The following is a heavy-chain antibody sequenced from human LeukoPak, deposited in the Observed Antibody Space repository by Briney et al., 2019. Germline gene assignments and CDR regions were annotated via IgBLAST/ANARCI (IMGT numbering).Heavy chain of an antibody. CDR2: VYYSGNT. D-gene: IGHD5-24*01. V-gene: IGHV4-39*01. Sequence: PSETLSLTCAVSGGSISSSDYYWGWIRQPPGKGLEWIGSVYYSGNTYYNPSLKSRVTISVDTPKNQFSLKLNSVTAADTAVYYRARHDGPYYYYYMDVWGKGTTVTVSS. CDR1: GGSISSSDYY. CDR3: ARHDGPYYYYYMDV. J-gene: IGHJ6*03.